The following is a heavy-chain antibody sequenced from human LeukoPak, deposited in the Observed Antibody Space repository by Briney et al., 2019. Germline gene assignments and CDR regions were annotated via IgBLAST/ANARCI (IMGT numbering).Heavy chain of an antibody. CDR2: ISSSGSTV. CDR3: SLLTVASPQDY. D-gene: IGHD5-12*01. J-gene: IGHJ4*02. V-gene: IGHV3-48*03. CDR1: GFSFSSYE. Sequence: GGSLRLSCAASGFSFSSYEMHWVRQAPGKGLEWVSDISSSGSTVYYADSVKGRFTTSRDNANNYLYLQMHSLRAEDTAVYYCSLLTVASPQDYWGQGTLVTVSS.